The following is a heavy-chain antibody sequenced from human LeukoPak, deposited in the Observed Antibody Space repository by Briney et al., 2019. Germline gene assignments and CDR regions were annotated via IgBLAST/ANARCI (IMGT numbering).Heavy chain of an antibody. Sequence: GGSLRLSCAASGFTFSSYSMNWVRQAPGKGLEWVSSISSSSAYINYADSVKGRFTISRDNARNSLYLQMDSLRAEDTAVYYCARVRWLSAAGTEGNFDYWGQGTLVTVSS. D-gene: IGHD6-13*01. J-gene: IGHJ4*02. CDR1: GFTFSSYS. V-gene: IGHV3-21*01. CDR3: ARVRWLSAAGTEGNFDY. CDR2: ISSSSAYI.